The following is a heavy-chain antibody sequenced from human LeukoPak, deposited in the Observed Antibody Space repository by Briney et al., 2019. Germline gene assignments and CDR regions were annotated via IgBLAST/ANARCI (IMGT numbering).Heavy chain of an antibody. D-gene: IGHD4-17*01. CDR3: ASLFGSDYGDYSIGP. CDR1: GGSISSGGYY. V-gene: IGHV4-31*03. CDR2: IYYSGST. J-gene: IGHJ5*02. Sequence: SETLSLTCTVSGGSISSGGYYWSWIRQHPGKGLEWIGYIYYSGSTYYNPSLKSRVTISVDTSKNQFSLKLSSVTAADTAVYYCASLFGSDYGDYSIGPWGQGTLVTVSS.